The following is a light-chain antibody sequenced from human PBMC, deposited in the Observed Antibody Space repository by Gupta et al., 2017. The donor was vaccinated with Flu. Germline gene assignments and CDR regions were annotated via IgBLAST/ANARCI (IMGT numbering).Light chain of an antibody. CDR1: SSNIGAGYD. CDR2: GNS. CDR3: QSYDSSLSVV. V-gene: IGLV1-40*01. J-gene: IGLJ2*01. Sequence: SSSNIGAGYDVHWYQQLPGTAPNLLIYGNSNRPSGVPDRFSGSKSGTSASLAITGLQAEDEADYYCQSYDSSLSVVFGGGTKLTVL.